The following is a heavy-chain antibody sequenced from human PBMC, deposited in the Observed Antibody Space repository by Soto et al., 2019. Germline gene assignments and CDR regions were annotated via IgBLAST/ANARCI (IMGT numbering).Heavy chain of an antibody. D-gene: IGHD3-10*01. V-gene: IGHV4-30-4*01. CDR1: GGSISSGDYY. J-gene: IGHJ6*02. Sequence: QVQLQESGPGLVKPSQTLSLTCTVSGGSISSGDYYWSWIRQPPGKGLEWIGYIYYSGSTYYNPSLKSRVTISVDTSKNQFSLKLSSVTAADTAVYYCARDQGARSARSKIHMVRGVRGHYGMDVWGQGTTVTVSS. CDR3: ARDQGARSARSKIHMVRGVRGHYGMDV. CDR2: IYYSGST.